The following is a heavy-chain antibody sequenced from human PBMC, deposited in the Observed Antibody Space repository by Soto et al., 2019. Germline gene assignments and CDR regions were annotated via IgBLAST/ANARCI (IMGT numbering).Heavy chain of an antibody. V-gene: IGHV4-31*03. D-gene: IGHD2-2*01. Sequence: PSETLSLTCTVSGDSISSGGYYWSWIRQHPGKGLEWIGYIYYSGSTYYNPSLKSRVTISVDTSKNQFSLKLSSVTAADTAVYYCARQYHGGMDVWGQGTTVTRLL. CDR1: GDSISSGGYY. CDR3: ARQYHGGMDV. CDR2: IYYSGST. J-gene: IGHJ6*02.